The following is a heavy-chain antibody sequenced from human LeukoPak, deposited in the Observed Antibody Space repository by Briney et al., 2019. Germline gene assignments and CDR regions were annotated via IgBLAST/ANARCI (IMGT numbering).Heavy chain of an antibody. Sequence: PGRSLRLSCAASGFTFSSYAMHWVRQAPGKGLEWVAVISYDGRNKYYADSVKGRFTISRDNSKNTLYLQMNSLRAEDTAVYYCARSRRTTYNWFDPWGQGTLVTVSS. J-gene: IGHJ5*02. D-gene: IGHD1-1*01. CDR1: GFTFSSYA. V-gene: IGHV3-30*04. CDR2: ISYDGRNK. CDR3: ARSRRTTYNWFDP.